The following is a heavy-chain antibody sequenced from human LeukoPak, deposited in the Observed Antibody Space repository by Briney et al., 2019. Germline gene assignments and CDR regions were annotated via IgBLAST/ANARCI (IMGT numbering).Heavy chain of an antibody. J-gene: IGHJ4*02. D-gene: IGHD2-2*01. CDR2: IKQDGSAK. V-gene: IGHV3-7*03. CDR1: EFTISRYW. Sequence: GGSLRLSCVASEFTISRYWMSWVRQAPGKGLEWVANIKQDGSAKNYVDSVKGRFAISRDNAKNSLYLQMNSLRSKDTAVYYCAKMPDFDYWGQGTLVTVSS. CDR3: AKMPDFDY.